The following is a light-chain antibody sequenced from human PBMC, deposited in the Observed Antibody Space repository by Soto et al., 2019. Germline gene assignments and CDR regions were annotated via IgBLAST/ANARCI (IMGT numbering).Light chain of an antibody. CDR3: QQSYSTPRT. CDR1: QNVVTN. CDR2: GAS. V-gene: IGKV3-15*01. J-gene: IGKJ3*01. Sequence: EIVMTPSPATLSVSPVERATLSCRASQNVVTNLAWYQQIPGQAPRLLIYGASTRATGIPARFSGSGSGTEFTLTISSLQPEDFATYYCQQSYSTPRTFGPGTKVDIK.